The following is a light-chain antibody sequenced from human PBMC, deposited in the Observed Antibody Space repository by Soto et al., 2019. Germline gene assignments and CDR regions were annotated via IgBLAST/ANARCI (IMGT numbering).Light chain of an antibody. CDR2: DAY. V-gene: IGKV3-11*01. CDR3: QQYGSSFT. CDR1: QSVDTY. J-gene: IGKJ3*01. Sequence: EIVLTQSPGTLSLSPGERATLSCRASQSVDTYLAWYQQKPGQAPRLLIYDAYNRATGIPARFSGSGSGTDFTLTISSLEPEDFAVYYCQQYGSSFTFGPGTKVDIK.